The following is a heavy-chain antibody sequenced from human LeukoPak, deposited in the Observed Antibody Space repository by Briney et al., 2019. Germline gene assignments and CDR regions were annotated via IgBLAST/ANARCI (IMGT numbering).Heavy chain of an antibody. D-gene: IGHD2-15*01. CDR3: ARRLLLRSFDY. Sequence: SETLSLTCTVSGGSISSYYWSWIRQPPGKGLEWIGYIYYSGSTNYNPSLKSRVTISVDTSKNQFSLKLSSVTAADTAVYYCARRLLLRSFDYWGQGTLVSVSS. CDR1: GGSISSYY. J-gene: IGHJ4*02. V-gene: IGHV4-59*08. CDR2: IYYSGST.